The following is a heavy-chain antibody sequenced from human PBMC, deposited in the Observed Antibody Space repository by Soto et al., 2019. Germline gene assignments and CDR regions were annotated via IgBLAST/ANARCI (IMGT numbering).Heavy chain of an antibody. CDR2: ISYDGSNK. CDR3: ARDLTTVTIRANYYYYYGMDV. V-gene: IGHV3-30-3*01. CDR1: GFTFSSYA. Sequence: GGSLRLSCAASGFTFSSYAMHWVRQAPGKGLEWVAVISYDGSNKYYADSVKGRFTISRDNSKNTLYLQMNSLRAEDTAVYYCARDLTTVTIRANYYYYYGMDVWGQGTTVTVSS. J-gene: IGHJ6*02. D-gene: IGHD4-17*01.